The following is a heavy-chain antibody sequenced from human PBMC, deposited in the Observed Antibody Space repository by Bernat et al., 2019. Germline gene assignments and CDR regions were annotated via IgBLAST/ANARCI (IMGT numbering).Heavy chain of an antibody. CDR2: INHSGST. CDR3: AREGAGFGEFDDAFDI. J-gene: IGHJ3*02. Sequence: QVQLQQWGAGLLKPSETLSLTCAVYGGSFSGYYWSWIRQPPGKGLEWIGEINHSGSTNHNPSLKSRVTISVDTSKNHFSLKLISVTAADTAVDYCAREGAGFGEFDDAFDIWGQGTMVTVSS. D-gene: IGHD3-10*01. V-gene: IGHV4-34*01. CDR1: GGSFSGYY.